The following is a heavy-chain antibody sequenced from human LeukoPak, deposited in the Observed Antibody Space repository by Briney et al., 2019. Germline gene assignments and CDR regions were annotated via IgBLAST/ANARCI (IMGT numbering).Heavy chain of an antibody. CDR1: GYTLTELS. D-gene: IGHD6-13*01. V-gene: IGHV1-24*01. CDR2: FDPEDGET. J-gene: IGHJ5*02. CDR3: ARCLAAAVKRNNWFDP. Sequence: GASVKVSCRVSGYTLTELSMHWVRQAPGKGLEWMGGFDPEDGETIYARKSQGRVTMTEDTSTSTAYMELRSLRSDDTAVYYCARCLAAAVKRNNWFDPWGQGTLVTVSS.